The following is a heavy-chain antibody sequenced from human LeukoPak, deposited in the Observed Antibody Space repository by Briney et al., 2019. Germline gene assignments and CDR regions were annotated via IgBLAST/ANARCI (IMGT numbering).Heavy chain of an antibody. Sequence: GGSLRLSCAASGFIFSNYAMNWVRQAPGKGLEWVSGISGGGGSTYYADSVKGRFTISRDIARNSVYLQMNSLRDEDTAMYYCARGPLGWSDYWGQGLLVTVSS. D-gene: IGHD1-26*01. CDR2: ISGGGGST. J-gene: IGHJ4*02. V-gene: IGHV3-23*01. CDR3: ARGPLGWSDY. CDR1: GFIFSNYA.